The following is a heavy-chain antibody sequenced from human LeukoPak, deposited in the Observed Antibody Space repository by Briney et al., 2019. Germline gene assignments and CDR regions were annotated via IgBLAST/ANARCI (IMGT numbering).Heavy chain of an antibody. J-gene: IGHJ4*02. CDR1: GYSISSGYY. D-gene: IGHD1-20*01. V-gene: IGHV4-38-2*01. Sequence: SETLSLTCAVSGYSISSGYYWGWIRQPPGQGLEWIGSIYHNGSTHYNPSLKSRVPISVDPSKNQFSLRLSSVPAADTAVYYCARRIITGSTVDYWGQGTLVTVSS. CDR2: IYHNGST. CDR3: ARRIITGSTVDY.